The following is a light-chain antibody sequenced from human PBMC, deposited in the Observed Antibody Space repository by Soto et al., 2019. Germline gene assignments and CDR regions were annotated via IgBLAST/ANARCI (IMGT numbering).Light chain of an antibody. Sequence: DIQMTQSPSSLYASVGHIVTITCRASQSITSYLNWYQQKIGQAPKLLIYAATSLQSGVPSRFSGSGSGTDFTLTISSRQPKEFATYYFQQSYSTLGTFGQGTKVEIK. CDR1: QSITSY. CDR2: AAT. J-gene: IGKJ1*01. V-gene: IGKV1-39*01. CDR3: QQSYSTLGT.